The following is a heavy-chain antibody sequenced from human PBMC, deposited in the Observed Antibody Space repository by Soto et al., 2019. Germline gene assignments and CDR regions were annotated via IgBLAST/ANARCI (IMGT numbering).Heavy chain of an antibody. D-gene: IGHD3-10*01. Sequence: SEPMSLPCAVYGGYFSGYYWRWIRQHPGKGLEWIGEINHSGSTNYNPSLKSRVTISVDTSKNQFSLKLSSVTAADTAVYYCARDGNGSGSYYWFDPWGQGTLVTVS. CDR2: INHSGST. V-gene: IGHV4-34*01. CDR3: ARDGNGSGSYYWFDP. J-gene: IGHJ5*02. CDR1: GGYFSGYY.